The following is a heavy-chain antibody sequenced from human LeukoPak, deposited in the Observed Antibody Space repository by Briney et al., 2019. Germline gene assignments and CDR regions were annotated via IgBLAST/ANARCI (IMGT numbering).Heavy chain of an antibody. CDR3: ARDPYNYYDSSGFLDAFDI. V-gene: IGHV3-30*04. Sequence: GGSLRLSCAASGFTFSSYAMHWVRQAPGKGLEWVAVISYDGSNKYYADSVKGRFTISRDNSKNTLYLQMNSLRAEDTAVYYCARDPYNYYDSSGFLDAFDIWGQGTMVTASS. D-gene: IGHD3-22*01. J-gene: IGHJ3*02. CDR2: ISYDGSNK. CDR1: GFTFSSYA.